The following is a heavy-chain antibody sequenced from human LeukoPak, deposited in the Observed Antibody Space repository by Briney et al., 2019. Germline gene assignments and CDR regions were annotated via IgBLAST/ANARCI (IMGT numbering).Heavy chain of an antibody. CDR1: GFTFSSYA. D-gene: IGHD2-15*01. CDR3: AREGVPVVAVGNAFDI. CDR2: ISYDGSNK. V-gene: IGHV3-30-3*01. Sequence: PGGSLRLSCAASGFTFSSYAMHWVRQAPGKGLEWVAVISYDGSNKYYADSVKGRFTISRDNSKNTLYLQMNSLRAEDTAVYYCAREGVPVVAVGNAFDIWGQGTMVTVSS. J-gene: IGHJ3*02.